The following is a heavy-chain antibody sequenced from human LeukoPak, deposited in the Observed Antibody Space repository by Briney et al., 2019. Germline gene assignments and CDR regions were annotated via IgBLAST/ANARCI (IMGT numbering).Heavy chain of an antibody. CDR2: IYHSGST. D-gene: IGHD5-18*01. V-gene: IGHV4-4*02. Sequence: PSGTLSLTCAVSGGSISSSNWWSWVRQPPGQGLEWIGEIYHSGSTNYNPSLKSRVTISVDKSKNQFSLKLSSVTAADTAVYYCAKAGGYSYGYFDYWGQGTLVTVSS. CDR3: AKAGGYSYGYFDY. CDR1: GGSISSSNW. J-gene: IGHJ4*02.